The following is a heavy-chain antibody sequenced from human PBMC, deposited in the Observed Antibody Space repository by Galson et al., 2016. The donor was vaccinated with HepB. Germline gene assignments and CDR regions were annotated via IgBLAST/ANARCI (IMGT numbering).Heavy chain of an antibody. V-gene: IGHV4-39*01. CDR1: GGSVTINNYY. CDR2: ISYSGNT. Sequence: SETLSLTCTVSGGSVTINNYYWDWVRQAPGKGLEWIGTISYSGNTDHNPSLKSRVTISVDTSKNQFSLKLTSVTAADTALYYCARREKIVVVVFATQLYTSWFDPWGQGTLVTVSS. J-gene: IGHJ5*02. D-gene: IGHD2-15*01. CDR3: ARREKIVVVVFATQLYTSWFDP.